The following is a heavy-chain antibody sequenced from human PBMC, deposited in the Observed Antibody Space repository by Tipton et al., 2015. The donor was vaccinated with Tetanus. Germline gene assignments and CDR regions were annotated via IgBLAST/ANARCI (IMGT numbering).Heavy chain of an antibody. CDR1: GGSMNSYY. CDR2: IYYNGNT. Sequence: VKPSETLSLICTVSGGSMNSYYWSWIRQPPGKGLEWIGYIYYNGNTYYLSSLKSRVTISADTSKNQFSLRLRSVTAADTAIYYCAKQADNWFDPWGQGTLVSVSS. J-gene: IGHJ5*02. D-gene: IGHD1/OR15-1a*01. V-gene: IGHV4-59*04. CDR3: AKQADNWFDP.